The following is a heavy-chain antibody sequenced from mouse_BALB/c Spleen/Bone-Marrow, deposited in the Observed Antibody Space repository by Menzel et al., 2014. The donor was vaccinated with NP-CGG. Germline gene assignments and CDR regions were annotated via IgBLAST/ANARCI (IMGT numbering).Heavy chain of an antibody. CDR3: TKAADAMDY. CDR1: DFNFTSSC. CDR2: INPANGNT. V-gene: IGHV1-7*01. J-gene: IGHJ4*01. D-gene: IGHD6-1*01. Sequence: VQLQESGAELVKPGASVQLSCTASDFNFTSSCMHWVKQRPGQGLEWIGSINPANGNTEYNQNFKDKATLTTDKSSITAYMQLKSLASEDSSVYDYTKAADAMDYWGQGTSVTVSS.